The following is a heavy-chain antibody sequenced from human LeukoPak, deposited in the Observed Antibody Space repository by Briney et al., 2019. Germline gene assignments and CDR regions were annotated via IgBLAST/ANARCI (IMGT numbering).Heavy chain of an antibody. D-gene: IGHD3-3*01. CDR1: GFTFSSYA. CDR2: ISGSGGST. Sequence: WGSLRLSCAASGFTFSSYAMSWVRQAPGKGLEWVSAISGSGGSTYYADSVKGRFTISRDNSKNTLYLQMNSLRAEDTAVYYCAKDRITIFGVVIIAPDFDYWGQGTLVTVSS. V-gene: IGHV3-23*01. J-gene: IGHJ4*02. CDR3: AKDRITIFGVVIIAPDFDY.